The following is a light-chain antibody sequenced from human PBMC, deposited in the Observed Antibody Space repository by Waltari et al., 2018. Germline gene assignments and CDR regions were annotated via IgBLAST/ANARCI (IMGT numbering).Light chain of an antibody. CDR2: VNSDGSH. Sequence: QLVLTQSPSASASLGASVKPTCTLSSGHSSHVIASLQQQPEKGPRYLMKVNSDGSHSKGDKIPDRFSGSSSGTEHYLTISSLQSEDEADYYCQTGGHGTWVFGGGTKLTVL. J-gene: IGLJ3*02. CDR1: SGHSSHV. V-gene: IGLV4-69*01. CDR3: QTGGHGTWV.